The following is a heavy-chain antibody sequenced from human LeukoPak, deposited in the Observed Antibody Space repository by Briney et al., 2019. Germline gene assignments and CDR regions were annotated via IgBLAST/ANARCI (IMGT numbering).Heavy chain of an antibody. D-gene: IGHD1-26*01. CDR2: FYFGGST. CDR3: ARVSSVGSYWSDFEY. J-gene: IGHJ4*02. Sequence: SETLSLTCTVSGGSINNYFWSCIRQPPGKGLEWIGYFYFGGSTHYNPSLKSRVTMSADTSKNQFSLNLRSMTAADTAVYYCARVSSVGSYWSDFEYWGQGTLVTVSS. V-gene: IGHV4-59*01. CDR1: GGSINNYF.